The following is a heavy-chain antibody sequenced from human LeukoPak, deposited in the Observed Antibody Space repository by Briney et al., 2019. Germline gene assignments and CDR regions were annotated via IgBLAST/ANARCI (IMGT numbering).Heavy chain of an antibody. CDR3: AADYSGNYHVEFDY. D-gene: IGHD4/OR15-4a*01. CDR1: GGSFSGYY. J-gene: IGHJ4*02. V-gene: IGHV4-34*01. CDR2: INHSGST. Sequence: SETLSLTCAVYGGSFSGYYWSWIRQPPGKGLEWIGEINHSGSTNYNPSLKSRVTISVDTSKNQFSLKLSSVTAADTAVYYCAADYSGNYHVEFDYWGQGTLVTVSS.